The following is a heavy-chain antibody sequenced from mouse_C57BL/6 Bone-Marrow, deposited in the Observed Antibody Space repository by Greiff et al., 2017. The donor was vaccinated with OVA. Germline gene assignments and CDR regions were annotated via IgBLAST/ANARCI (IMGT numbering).Heavy chain of an antibody. D-gene: IGHD1-1*01. Sequence: EVMLVESGGGLVQPKGSLKLSCAASGFSFNTYAMNWVRQAPGKGLEWVARISSKSNNYATYYDDSVKDSITISRDDSESMLYLQMNNWKTEDTAVYYVGGEDCGSRSGYIDVWGTGTTVTVSS. CDR2: ISSKSNNYAT. V-gene: IGHV10-1*01. CDR1: GFSFNTYA. J-gene: IGHJ1*03. CDR3: GGEDCGSRSGYIDV.